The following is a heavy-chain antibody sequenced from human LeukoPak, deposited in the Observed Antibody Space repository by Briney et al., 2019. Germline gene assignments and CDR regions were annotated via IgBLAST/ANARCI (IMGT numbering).Heavy chain of an antibody. D-gene: IGHD5-18*01. CDR1: GFTFSTYG. V-gene: IGHV3-30*18. CDR3: AKDLRLWLQTDDAFDI. CDR2: KSYDGSNK. J-gene: IGHJ3*02. Sequence: GRSLRLSCAASGFTFSTYGMHWVRQAPGKGLEWVALKSYDGSNKYYADSVKGRFTISRDNSKNTLYLQMNSLRAEDTAVYYCAKDLRLWLQTDDAFDIWGQGTMVTVSS.